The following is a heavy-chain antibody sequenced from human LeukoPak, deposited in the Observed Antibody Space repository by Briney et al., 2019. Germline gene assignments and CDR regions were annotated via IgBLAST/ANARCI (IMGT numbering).Heavy chain of an antibody. J-gene: IGHJ4*02. CDR2: IYYSGST. Sequence: SETLSLTCTVSGGSISSYYWSWLRQPPGKGLEWIGYIYYSGSTNYNPSLKSRVTISVDTSKNQFSLTLSSVTAADTAVYYCARLVEMATIFDWGQGTLVTVSS. CDR1: GGSISSYY. D-gene: IGHD5-24*01. CDR3: ARLVEMATIFD. V-gene: IGHV4-59*08.